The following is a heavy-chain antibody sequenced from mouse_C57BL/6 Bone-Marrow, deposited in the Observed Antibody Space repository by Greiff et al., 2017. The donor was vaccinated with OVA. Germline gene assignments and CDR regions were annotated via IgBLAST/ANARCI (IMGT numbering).Heavy chain of an antibody. J-gene: IGHJ4*01. CDR3: ARHDCYYAMDY. Sequence: EVHLVESGGGLVQPGGSLKLSCAASGFTFSDYYMYWVRQTPEKRLEWVAYISNGGGSTYYPDTVKGRFTISRDNAKNTLYLQMSRLKSEDTAMYYCARHDCYYAMDYWGQGTSVTVSS. D-gene: IGHD2-4*01. V-gene: IGHV5-12*01. CDR1: GFTFSDYY. CDR2: ISNGGGST.